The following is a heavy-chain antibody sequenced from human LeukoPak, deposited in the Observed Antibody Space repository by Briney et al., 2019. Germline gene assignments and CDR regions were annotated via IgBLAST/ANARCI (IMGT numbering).Heavy chain of an antibody. Sequence: GSLGLSCAASGFTFSSYGMHWVRQPPGKGLEWIGEINHSGSTNYNPSLKSRVTISVDTSKNQFSLKLSSVTAADTAVYYCAREDIVVVPAASRVLSWFDPWGQGTLVTVSS. CDR1: GFTFSSYG. J-gene: IGHJ5*02. D-gene: IGHD2-2*01. CDR3: AREDIVVVPAASRVLSWFDP. CDR2: INHSGST. V-gene: IGHV4-34*01.